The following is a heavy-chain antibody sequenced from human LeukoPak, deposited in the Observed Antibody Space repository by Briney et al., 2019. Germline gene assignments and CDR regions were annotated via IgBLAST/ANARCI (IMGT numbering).Heavy chain of an antibody. CDR3: ARGPGLQGRDGYNHYYYGLDV. D-gene: IGHD5-24*01. J-gene: IGHJ6*02. CDR1: GFSFSSYA. Sequence: PGGSLRLSCAASGFSFSSYAMHWVRQAPGKGLECVAVIWNVGGNTYYGDSVKGRFTISRDNSKNTLYLQMNSLRAEDTAVYYSARGPGLQGRDGYNHYYYGLDVWGQGTKVTVSS. V-gene: IGHV3-33*01. CDR2: IWNVGGNT.